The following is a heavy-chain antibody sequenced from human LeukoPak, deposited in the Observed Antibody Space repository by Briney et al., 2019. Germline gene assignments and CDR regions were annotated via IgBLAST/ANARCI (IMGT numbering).Heavy chain of an antibody. CDR2: IKSKTDGGTT. J-gene: IGHJ3*02. Sequence: KSGGSLRLSCAASGFTFSNAWMSWVRQAPGKGLEWVGRIKSKTDGGTTDYAAPVKGRFTISRDDSKNTLYLQMNSLKTEDTAVYYCTTPIGIAAAEAFDIWGQGTMVTVSS. D-gene: IGHD6-13*01. V-gene: IGHV3-15*01. CDR1: GFTFSNAW. CDR3: TTPIGIAAAEAFDI.